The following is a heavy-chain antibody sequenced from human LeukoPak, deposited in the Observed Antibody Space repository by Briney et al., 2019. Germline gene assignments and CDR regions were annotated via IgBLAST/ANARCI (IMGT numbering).Heavy chain of an antibody. D-gene: IGHD6-19*01. CDR2: ISYDGSNK. J-gene: IGHJ5*02. Sequence: GRSLRLSCAASGFTFSSYAMHWVRQAPGKGLEWVAVISYDGSNKYYADSVKGRFTISRDNSKNTLYLQMNSLRAEDTAVYYCARGSAGPYNWFDPWGQGTLVTVSP. CDR1: GFTFSSYA. V-gene: IGHV3-30*14. CDR3: ARGSAGPYNWFDP.